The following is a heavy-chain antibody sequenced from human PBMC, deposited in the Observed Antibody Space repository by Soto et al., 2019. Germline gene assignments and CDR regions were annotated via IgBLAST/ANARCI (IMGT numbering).Heavy chain of an antibody. Sequence: SETLSLTCTVSGVSISSGGYYWAWIRHHPGKGLEWIGYIYHSGSAYYNPSLKSRVTISVDTSKNQFSLKLSSVTAADTAVYYCARDQEVNYADYGGSDYYYGMDVWGQGTTVTVSS. J-gene: IGHJ6*02. V-gene: IGHV4-31*03. CDR1: GVSISSGGYY. CDR3: ARDQEVNYADYGGSDYYYGMDV. D-gene: IGHD4-17*01. CDR2: IYHSGSA.